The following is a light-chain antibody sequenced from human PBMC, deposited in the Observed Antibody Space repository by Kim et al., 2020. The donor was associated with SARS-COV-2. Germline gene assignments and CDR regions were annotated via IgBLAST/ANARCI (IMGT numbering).Light chain of an antibody. CDR3: QVWDSSLCV. V-gene: IGLV3-9*01. CDR2: RDS. CDR1: SSGRKN. J-gene: IGLJ1*01. Sequence: VAWEQKARITCGGNSSGRKNVFGYQRKPGQAPGLVIYRDSNRTSGIPERFSGYNSGNTATLTISRAQAGDEADYYCQVWDSSLCVFGTGTKVTVL.